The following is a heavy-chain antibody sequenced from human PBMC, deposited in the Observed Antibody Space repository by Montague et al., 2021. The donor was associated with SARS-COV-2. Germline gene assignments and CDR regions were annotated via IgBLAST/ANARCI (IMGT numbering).Heavy chain of an antibody. J-gene: IGHJ6*02. Sequence: SETLSLTCTVSGGSLSSYYWSWIRHPPGKGLVWIWKINHSGSTNYNPSLKSRVTISLDTSKNQFSLTLSSVTAADTAVYYCARGRRRDTWRDETSYYYGMVVWGQGTTVTVSS. CDR3: ARGRRRDTWRDETSYYYGMVV. D-gene: IGHD3-3*01. CDR2: INHSGST. CDR1: GGSLSSYY. V-gene: IGHV4-59*12.